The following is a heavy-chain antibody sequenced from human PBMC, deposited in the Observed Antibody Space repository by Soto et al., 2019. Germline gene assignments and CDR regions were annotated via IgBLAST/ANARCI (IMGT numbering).Heavy chain of an antibody. D-gene: IGHD3-9*01. CDR3: ARDFRRVDGLRYFDY. V-gene: IGHV1-69*13. J-gene: IGHJ4*02. Sequence: GASVKVSCKASGGTFSSYAISWVRQAPGQGLEWMGGIIPIFGTANYAQKFQGRVTITADESTSTAYMELSSLRSEDTAVYYCARDFRRVDGLRYFDYWAQGTLVPVSS. CDR2: IIPIFGTA. CDR1: GGTFSSYA.